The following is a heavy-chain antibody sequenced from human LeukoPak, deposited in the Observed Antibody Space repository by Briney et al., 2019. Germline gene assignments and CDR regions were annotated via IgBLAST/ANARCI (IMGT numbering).Heavy chain of an antibody. J-gene: IGHJ1*01. CDR2: IKSDGNT. CDR1: GFTFISYW. D-gene: IGHD3-22*01. CDR3: ARAPSEIGGYYPEYFRH. Sequence: PGGSLRLSCAASGFTFISYWMHWVRQAPGKGLVWVSRIKSDGNTNYADSVKGGFTISRDYAKNTVSLQMNNLRAEDTGVYYCARAPSEIGGYYPEYFRHWGQGTLVTVPS. V-gene: IGHV3-74*01.